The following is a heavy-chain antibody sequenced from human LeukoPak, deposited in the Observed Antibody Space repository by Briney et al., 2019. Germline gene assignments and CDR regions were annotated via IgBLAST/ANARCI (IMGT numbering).Heavy chain of an antibody. CDR2: IWYDGSNK. V-gene: IGHV3-33*06. D-gene: IGHD3-3*01. CDR1: RFTFNTYG. Sequence: GGSLRLSCAAARFTFNTYGMHWLRQAPGKGLEWVALIWYDGSNKYYADSVKGRFTISRDNSKNTLYLQMNSLRAEDTAVYYCAERVYDFWSAILSPQGDYWGQGTLVTVSS. J-gene: IGHJ4*02. CDR3: AERVYDFWSAILSPQGDY.